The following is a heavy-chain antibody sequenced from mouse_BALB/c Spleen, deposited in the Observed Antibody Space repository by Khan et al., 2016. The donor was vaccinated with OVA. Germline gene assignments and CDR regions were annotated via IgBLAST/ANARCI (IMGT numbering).Heavy chain of an antibody. V-gene: IGHV1-7*01. Sequence: QIQLVQSGAELAKPGASVKMSCKASDYTFTNYWMHWVKQRPGQGLEWIGYINPSTDYTEYNQKFKDKATLTVDKSSSTAYMQLSSLTSEDSAVYCCGSHGSSSAWFTYWGQGTLVTVSA. D-gene: IGHD1-1*01. CDR1: DYTFTNYW. CDR3: GSHGSSSAWFTY. J-gene: IGHJ3*01. CDR2: INPSTDYT.